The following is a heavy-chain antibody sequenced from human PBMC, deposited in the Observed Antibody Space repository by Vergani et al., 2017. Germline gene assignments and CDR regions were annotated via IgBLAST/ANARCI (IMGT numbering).Heavy chain of an antibody. CDR2: IYTSGST. CDR1: GGSISSYY. J-gene: IGHJ6*02. Sequence: QVQLQESGPGLLKPSETLSLTCTVSGGSISSYYWSWIRQPAGKGLEWIGRIYTSGSTNYNPSLKSRVTMSVDTSKNQFSLKLSSVTAADTAVYYCTRDTGRRSGWGAHYYYYYGMDVWGQGTTVTVSS. V-gene: IGHV4-4*07. D-gene: IGHD6-25*01. CDR3: TRDTGRRSGWGAHYYYYYGMDV.